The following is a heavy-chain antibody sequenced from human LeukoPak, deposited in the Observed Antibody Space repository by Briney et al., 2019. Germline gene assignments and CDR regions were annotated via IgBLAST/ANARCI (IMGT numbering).Heavy chain of an antibody. V-gene: IGHV4-4*09. CDR2: IYTSGST. CDR1: GGSISSYY. D-gene: IGHD4-23*01. Sequence: PSETLPLTCTVSGGSISSYYWSWIRQPPGKGLEWIGYIYTSGSTNYNPSLKSRVTISVDTSKNQFSLKLSSVTAADTAVYYCARLSATGVSWYYYYYMDVWGKGTTVTVSS. CDR3: ARLSATGVSWYYYYYMDV. J-gene: IGHJ6*03.